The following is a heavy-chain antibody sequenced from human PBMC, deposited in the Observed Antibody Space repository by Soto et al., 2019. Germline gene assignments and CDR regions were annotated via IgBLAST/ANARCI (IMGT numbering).Heavy chain of an antibody. CDR3: ARYSGYDLHFDY. J-gene: IGHJ4*02. D-gene: IGHD5-12*01. CDR1: SGSISSSNW. CDR2: IYHSGST. V-gene: IGHV4-4*02. Sequence: SETLSLTCAFSSGSISSSNWWIWVRQPPGKGLERIGEIYHSGSTNYNPSLKSRVTISVDKSKNQFSLKLSSVTAADTAVYYCARYSGYDLHFDYWGQGTLVTVSS.